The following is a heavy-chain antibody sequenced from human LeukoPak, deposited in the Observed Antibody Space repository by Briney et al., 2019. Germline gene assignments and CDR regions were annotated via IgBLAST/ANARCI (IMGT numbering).Heavy chain of an antibody. J-gene: IGHJ6*03. V-gene: IGHV4-61*02. D-gene: IGHD1-1*01. Sequence: SETLSLTCTVSGGSISSGSYYWSWIRQPAGKGLEWIGRFYTSETTNYNPSIKSRVTISLDMSKNQFSLKLSSVTAADTAVYYCARAGTGTSFPYYYYMDVWGKGTTVTVSS. CDR3: ARAGTGTSFPYYYYMDV. CDR2: FYTSETT. CDR1: GGSISSGSYY.